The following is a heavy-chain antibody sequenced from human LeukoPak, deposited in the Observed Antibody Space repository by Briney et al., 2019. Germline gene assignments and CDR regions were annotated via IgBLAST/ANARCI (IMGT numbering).Heavy chain of an antibody. V-gene: IGHV1-18*01. Sequence: ASVKVSCKASGYTFTSYGISWVRQAPGQGLEWMGWISAYNGNTNYAQKLQGRVTMTTDTSTSTAHMELRSLRSDDTAVYYCARDLGFGEPTGFDYWGQGTLVTVSS. CDR2: ISAYNGNT. J-gene: IGHJ4*02. CDR1: GYTFTSYG. D-gene: IGHD3-10*01. CDR3: ARDLGFGEPTGFDY.